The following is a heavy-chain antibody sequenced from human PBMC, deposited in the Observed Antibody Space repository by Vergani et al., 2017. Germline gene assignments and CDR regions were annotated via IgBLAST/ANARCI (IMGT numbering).Heavy chain of an antibody. D-gene: IGHD6-13*01. CDR3: AKDRRMVPTGYYFDY. J-gene: IGHJ4*02. V-gene: IGHV3-9*01. CDR1: GFTFDDYA. Sequence: EVQLVESGGGLVQPGRSLRLSCAASGFTFDDYAMHWVRLAPGKGLEWVSGISWNSGSIGYADSVKGRFTISRDNAKNSLYLQMNSLRAEDTALYYCAKDRRMVPTGYYFDYWGQGTLVTVSS. CDR2: ISWNSGSI.